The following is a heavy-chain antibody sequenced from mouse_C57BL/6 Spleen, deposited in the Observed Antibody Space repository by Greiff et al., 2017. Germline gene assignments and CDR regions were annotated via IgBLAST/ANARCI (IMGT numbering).Heavy chain of an antibody. CDR3: TPMADWYFDV. J-gene: IGHJ1*03. V-gene: IGHV1-15*01. Sequence: QVQLKESGAELVRPGASVTLSCKASGYTFTDYEMHWVKQTPVHGLEWIGAIDPETGGTAYNQKFKGKAILTADKSSSTAYMELRSLTSEDSAVYYCTPMADWYFDVWGTGTTVTVSS. D-gene: IGHD1-1*02. CDR1: GYTFTDYE. CDR2: IDPETGGT.